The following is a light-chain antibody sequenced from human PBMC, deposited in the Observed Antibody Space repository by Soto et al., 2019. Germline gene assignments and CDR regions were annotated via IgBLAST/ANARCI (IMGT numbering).Light chain of an antibody. V-gene: IGKV1-39*01. J-gene: IGKJ1*01. CDR2: EAS. Sequence: DIQVTQSPSSLSASVGDRVTITCRASQNIRTYLTWYQQKPGKAPKLLIYEASDLQSGVPSRFSCSGSGTEFSVNITRLQPEDFANYYCQQSFYAHPTFGQGTKVEIK. CDR3: QQSFYAHPT. CDR1: QNIRTY.